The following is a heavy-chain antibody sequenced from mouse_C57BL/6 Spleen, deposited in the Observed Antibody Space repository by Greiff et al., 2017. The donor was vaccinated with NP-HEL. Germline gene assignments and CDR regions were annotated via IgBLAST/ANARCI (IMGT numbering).Heavy chain of an antibody. V-gene: IGHV1-39*01. J-gene: IGHJ2*01. CDR1: GYSFTDYN. D-gene: IGHD1-1*01. CDR2: INPNYGTT. Sequence: VQLQQSGPELVKPGASVKISCKASGYSFTDYNMNWVKQSTGKSLEWIGVINPNYGTTSYNQKFKGKATLTVDQSSSTAYMQLNSLTSEDSAVYYCARGYYGSSYGYFDYWGQGTTLTVSS. CDR3: ARGYYGSSYGYFDY.